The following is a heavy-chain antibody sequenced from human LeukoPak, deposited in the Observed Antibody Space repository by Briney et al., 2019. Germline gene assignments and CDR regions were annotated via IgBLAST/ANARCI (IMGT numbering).Heavy chain of an antibody. CDR1: GGTFSSYA. CDR3: AREYYDILTGYPINPYYFDY. Sequence: ASVKVSCKASGGTFSSYAISWVRQAPGQGLEWMGGIIPIFGTANHAQKFQGRVTITADKSTSTAYMELSSLRSEDTAVYYCAREYYDILTGYPINPYYFDYWGQGTLVTVSS. D-gene: IGHD3-9*01. J-gene: IGHJ4*02. CDR2: IIPIFGTA. V-gene: IGHV1-69*06.